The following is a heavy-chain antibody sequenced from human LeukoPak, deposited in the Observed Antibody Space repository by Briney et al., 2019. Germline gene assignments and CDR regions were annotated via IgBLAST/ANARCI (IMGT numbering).Heavy chain of an antibody. CDR1: GGSLSSGSYY. Sequence: SQTLSLTCTVSGGSLSSGSYYWSWIRQPAGTGLEWIGRIYTSGSTNYNPSLKSRVTISVDTSKNQFSLKLSSVTAADTAVYYCARSDYGDSYYWGQGTLVTVSS. D-gene: IGHD4-17*01. CDR3: ARSDYGDSYY. CDR2: IYTSGST. V-gene: IGHV4-61*02. J-gene: IGHJ4*02.